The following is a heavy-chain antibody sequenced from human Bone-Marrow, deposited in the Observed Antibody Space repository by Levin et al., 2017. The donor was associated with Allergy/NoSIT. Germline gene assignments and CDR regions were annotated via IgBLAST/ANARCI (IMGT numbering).Heavy chain of an antibody. J-gene: IGHJ4*02. CDR1: GFIFDDSG. CDR2: ISWNSASV. Sequence: SLKISCAASGFIFDDSGMHWVRQAPGKGLEWVSGISWNSASVNYADSVKGRFTISRDNAKDSLFLQMNSLRPEDTALYYCAKDLSTTTSYFDSWGQGTLVIVSS. V-gene: IGHV3-9*01. D-gene: IGHD1-26*01. CDR3: AKDLSTTTSYFDS.